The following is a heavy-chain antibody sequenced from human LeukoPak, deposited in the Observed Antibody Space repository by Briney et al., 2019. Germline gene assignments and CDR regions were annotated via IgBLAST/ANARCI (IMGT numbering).Heavy chain of an antibody. D-gene: IGHD2-15*01. J-gene: IGHJ4*02. Sequence: SETLSLTCTVSGGSISSYYWSWIRQPPGKGLEWIGYIYYSGSTNYNPSLKSRVTISVDTSKNQFSLKLSSVTAADTAVYYCARGELGYCSGGSCGTGYYFDYWGQGTLVTVSS. CDR1: GGSISSYY. CDR3: ARGELGYCSGGSCGTGYYFDY. CDR2: IYYSGST. V-gene: IGHV4-59*01.